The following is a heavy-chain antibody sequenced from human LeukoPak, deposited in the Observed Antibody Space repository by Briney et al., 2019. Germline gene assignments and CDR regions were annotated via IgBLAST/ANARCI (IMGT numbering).Heavy chain of an antibody. CDR1: GFTFSHYG. J-gene: IGHJ4*02. CDR2: IWSDGTNT. Sequence: GGSLRLSCATSGFTFSHYGMHWVRQAPGKGLEWVAAIWSDGTNTYYGDPVKGRFTISRDNFQRTVYLQMNSLRAEDTAVYYCANDAQRGFDYSNSLDKWGQGTLVTVSS. CDR3: ANDAQRGFDYSNSLDK. V-gene: IGHV3-33*06. D-gene: IGHD4-11*01.